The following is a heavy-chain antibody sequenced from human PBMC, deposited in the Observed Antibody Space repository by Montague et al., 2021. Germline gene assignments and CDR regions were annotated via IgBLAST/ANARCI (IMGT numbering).Heavy chain of an antibody. CDR2: TYYRSRWYF. V-gene: IGHV6-1*01. J-gene: IGHJ4*02. D-gene: IGHD2-8*01. CDR3: ARDHGLINAWAY. Sequence: CAISGDSVSSTTTAWHWIRQSPSRGLEWLGRTYYRSRWYFDYAPSVKSRITIQPDTATNQFSLQVSSVTPEDTAVYFCARDHGLINAWAYWGQGTLVTVSS. CDR1: GDSVSSTTTA.